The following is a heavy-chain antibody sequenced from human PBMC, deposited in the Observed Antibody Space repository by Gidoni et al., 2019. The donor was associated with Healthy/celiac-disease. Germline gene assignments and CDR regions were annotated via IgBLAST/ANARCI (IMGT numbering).Heavy chain of an antibody. V-gene: IGHV3-9*01. CDR1: GFTFDDYA. CDR2: ISWNSGSI. CDR3: AKDRGSSWYEGGFDY. J-gene: IGHJ4*02. Sequence: EVQLVESGGGLVQPGRSLRLSCAASGFTFDDYAMHGVRQAAGKGLEWVSGISWNSGSIGYADSVKGRFTISRDNAKNSLYLQMNSLRAEDTALYYCAKDRGSSWYEGGFDYWGQGTLVTVSS. D-gene: IGHD6-13*01.